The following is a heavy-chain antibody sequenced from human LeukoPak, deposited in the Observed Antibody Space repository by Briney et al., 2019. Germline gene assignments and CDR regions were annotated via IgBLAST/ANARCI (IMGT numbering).Heavy chain of an antibody. D-gene: IGHD6-13*01. CDR1: GFSFSGYW. Sequence: PGGSLRLSCVASGFSFSGYWMTWVRQAPGKGLEWVSFISSSSSYIYYADSLKGRFTISRDNAKNSLYLQMNSLRAEDTAVYYCARAPGYRSFLDHWGQGTLVTVSS. CDR3: ARAPGYRSFLDH. V-gene: IGHV3-21*01. J-gene: IGHJ4*02. CDR2: ISSSSSYI.